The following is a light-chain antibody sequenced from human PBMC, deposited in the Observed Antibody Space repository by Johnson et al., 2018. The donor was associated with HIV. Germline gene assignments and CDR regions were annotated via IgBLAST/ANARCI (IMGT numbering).Light chain of an antibody. CDR2: ESN. Sequence: QSVLTQPPSVSAAPGQKVTISCSGSSSNIGNNYVSWYQQLPGTAPKLLIYESNKRPSGIPDRFSGSKSGTSATLGITGLQTGDEADYYCGTWDSSLGAGGVVGTGTKVTVL. V-gene: IGLV1-51*02. J-gene: IGLJ1*01. CDR1: SSNIGNNY. CDR3: GTWDSSLGAGGV.